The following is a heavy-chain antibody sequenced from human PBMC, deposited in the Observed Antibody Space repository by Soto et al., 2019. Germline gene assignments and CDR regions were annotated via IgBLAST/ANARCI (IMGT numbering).Heavy chain of an antibody. CDR3: ARSFNDWTTYFDY. D-gene: IGHD3-9*01. CDR1: GFSVTGHY. J-gene: IGHJ4*02. Sequence: PGGSLRLSCAASGFSVTGHYMTWVRQAPGKGLEWVSVLYTGGSAYYGDSVKGRFTISRDSSTNTLYLQTNSLKVGDTAFYFCARSFNDWTTYFDYWSEGTLVTVSS. CDR2: LYTGGSA. V-gene: IGHV3-53*01.